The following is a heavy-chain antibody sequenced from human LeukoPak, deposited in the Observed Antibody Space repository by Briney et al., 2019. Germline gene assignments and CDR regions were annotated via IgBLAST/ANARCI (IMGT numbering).Heavy chain of an antibody. CDR2: ISGSGGST. CDR1: GFTFSSYA. D-gene: IGHD1-26*01. Sequence: GGSLRLSCAASGFTFSSYAMSWVRQAPGKGLEWVSAISGSGGSTYYADSVKGRFTISRDNSKDTLYLQMNSLRAEDTAVYYCARDSGSYYDFYYYYYMDVWGKGTTVTISS. J-gene: IGHJ6*03. CDR3: ARDSGSYYDFYYYYYMDV. V-gene: IGHV3-23*01.